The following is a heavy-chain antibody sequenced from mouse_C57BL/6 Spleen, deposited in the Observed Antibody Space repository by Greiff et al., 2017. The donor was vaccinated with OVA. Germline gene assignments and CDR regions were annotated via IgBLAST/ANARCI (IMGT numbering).Heavy chain of an antibody. Sequence: QFQLQQPGAELVRPGTSVKLSCKASGYTFTSYWMHWVKQRPGQGLEWIGVIDPSDSYTNYNQKFKGKATLTVDTSSSTAYMQLSSLTSEDSAVYYCARRITTVVASFDYWGQGTTLTVSS. V-gene: IGHV1-59*01. CDR3: ARRITTVVASFDY. CDR2: IDPSDSYT. D-gene: IGHD1-1*01. CDR1: GYTFTSYW. J-gene: IGHJ2*01.